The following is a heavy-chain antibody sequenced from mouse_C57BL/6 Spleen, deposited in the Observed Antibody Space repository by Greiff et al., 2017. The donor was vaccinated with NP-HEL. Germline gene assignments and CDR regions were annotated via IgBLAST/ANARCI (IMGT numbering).Heavy chain of an antibody. CDR3: ARDDWDY. V-gene: IGHV1-55*01. D-gene: IGHD2-12*01. Sequence: QVQLLQPGAELVKPGASVKMSCTASGYTFTSYWITWVKQRPGQGLEWIGDINPGSGSPNYNEKFKSKATLTIDTSTSTAYMQLSSLTAEDSAVYYCARDDWDYWGQGTTLTVSA. CDR1: GYTFTSYW. J-gene: IGHJ2*01. CDR2: INPGSGSP.